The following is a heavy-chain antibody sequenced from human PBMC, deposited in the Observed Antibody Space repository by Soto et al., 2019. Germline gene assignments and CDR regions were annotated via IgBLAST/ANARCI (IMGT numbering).Heavy chain of an antibody. CDR1: GFTFSCYA. CDR2: ISGSGGST. Sequence: EVQLLESGGGLVQPGGSLRLSCAASGFTFSCYAMSWVRQAPGKGLEWVSAISGSGGSTYYADSVKGRFTISRDNSKNTLYLQMNSLRAEDTAVYYCAKDGGSTIFGVVIQGYYGMDVWGQGTTVTVSS. V-gene: IGHV3-23*01. D-gene: IGHD3-3*01. J-gene: IGHJ6*02. CDR3: AKDGGSTIFGVVIQGYYGMDV.